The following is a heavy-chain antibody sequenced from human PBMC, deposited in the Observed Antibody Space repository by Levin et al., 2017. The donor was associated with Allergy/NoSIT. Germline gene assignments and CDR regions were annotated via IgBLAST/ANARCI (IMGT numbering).Heavy chain of an antibody. J-gene: IGHJ4*02. CDR1: GFSVSRYW. Sequence: GGFLRLSCAASGFSVSRYWMHWVRQAPGKGLAWVSRINEDGSTINYADSVEGRFTISRDTAKNTLYLQMNSLRVEDTAVYYCTRDTFGVDDYWGQGTMVTVSS. CDR2: INEDGSTI. CDR3: TRDTFGVDDY. V-gene: IGHV3-74*01. D-gene: IGHD3-3*01.